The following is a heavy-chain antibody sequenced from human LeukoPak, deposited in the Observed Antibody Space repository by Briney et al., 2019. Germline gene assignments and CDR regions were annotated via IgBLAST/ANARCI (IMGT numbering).Heavy chain of an antibody. J-gene: IGHJ3*02. D-gene: IGHD2-21*01. Sequence: PSETLSPTCTVSVGSISISSYYWGWIRQPPGKGLEWIGSIYYSGSTYYNPSLKSRVTISVDTSKNQFSLKLSSVTAADTAVYYCARDHSTGHAFDIWGQGTMVTVSS. CDR1: VGSISISSYY. CDR3: ARDHSTGHAFDI. V-gene: IGHV4-39*07. CDR2: IYYSGST.